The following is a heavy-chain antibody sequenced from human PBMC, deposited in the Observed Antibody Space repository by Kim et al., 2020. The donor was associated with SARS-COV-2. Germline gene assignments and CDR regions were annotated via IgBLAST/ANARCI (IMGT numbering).Heavy chain of an antibody. V-gene: IGHV4-39*01. CDR3: AIRRLGEGVLPQDY. Sequence: NPSPKSRVTISVDTSKNQFSLKLSSVTAADTAVYYCAIRRLGEGVLPQDYWGQGTLVTVSS. D-gene: IGHD3-10*01. J-gene: IGHJ4*02.